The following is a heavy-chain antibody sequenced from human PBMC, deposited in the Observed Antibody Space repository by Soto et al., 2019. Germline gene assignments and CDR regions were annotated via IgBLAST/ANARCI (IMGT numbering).Heavy chain of an antibody. J-gene: IGHJ5*02. CDR1: GYTFTSYD. CDR2: MNPNSGNT. V-gene: IGHV1-8*01. Sequence: QVQLVQSGAEVKKPGASVKVSCKASGYTFTSYDINWVRQATGQGLEWMGWMNPNSGNTGYAQKCQGRVTMTRNTAIITAYMERSSLRSEDTAVYYCARGLGRLKEWLGYPWGQGTLVTVSS. D-gene: IGHD6-19*01. CDR3: ARGLGRLKEWLGYP.